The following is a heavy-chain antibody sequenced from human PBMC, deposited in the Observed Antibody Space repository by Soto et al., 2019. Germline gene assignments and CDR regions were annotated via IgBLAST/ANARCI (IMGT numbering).Heavy chain of an antibody. CDR3: AREGSPIRAHNPPEYFQH. V-gene: IGHV4-34*01. CDR1: GGSFSGYY. Sequence: SETLSLTCAVYGGSFSGYYWSWIRQPPGKGLEWIGKINHSGSTNYNPSLKSRVTLFLDTSKNQFSLNLNSVTAADTAVYYCAREGSPIRAHNPPEYFQHWGQGTPVTVSS. CDR2: INHSGST. J-gene: IGHJ1*01.